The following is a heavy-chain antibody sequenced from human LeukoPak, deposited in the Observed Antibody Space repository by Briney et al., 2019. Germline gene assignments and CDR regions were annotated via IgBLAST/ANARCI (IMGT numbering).Heavy chain of an antibody. Sequence: GGSLRLSCAASGFTFNSYSMNWVRQAPGKGLEWVSYISSSSSTIYYADSVKGRFTISRDNAKNSLYLQMNSLRDEDTAVYYCAGTASYYDFWSGYDNFDYWGQGTLVTVSS. CDR1: GFTFNSYS. V-gene: IGHV3-48*02. J-gene: IGHJ4*02. CDR2: ISSSSSTI. D-gene: IGHD3-3*01. CDR3: AGTASYYDFWSGYDNFDY.